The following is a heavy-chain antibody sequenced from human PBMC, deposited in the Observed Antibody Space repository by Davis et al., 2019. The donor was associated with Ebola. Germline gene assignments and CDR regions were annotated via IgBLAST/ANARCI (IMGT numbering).Heavy chain of an antibody. CDR3: AKDLPPGYGMVRGVFDY. D-gene: IGHD3-10*01. Sequence: PGGSLRLSCAASGFTFSSYAMSWVRQAPGKGLEWVSAISGSGGSTYYADSVKGRFTISRDNSKNTLYLQMNSLRAEDTAVYYCAKDLPPGYGMVRGVFDYWGQGTLVTVSS. J-gene: IGHJ4*02. V-gene: IGHV3-23*01. CDR1: GFTFSSYA. CDR2: ISGSGGST.